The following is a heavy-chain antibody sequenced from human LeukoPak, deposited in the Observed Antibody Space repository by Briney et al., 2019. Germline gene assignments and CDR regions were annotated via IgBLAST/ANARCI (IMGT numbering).Heavy chain of an antibody. CDR2: INWNGDNT. Sequence: GGSLRLSCAASGFTFDDYGMSWVRQAPGKGLEWVSGINWNGDNTGYADSVKGRFTISRDNTKNSLYLQMNSLTAEDTAMYYCARGGWLHYDFWGQGTLVTVSS. V-gene: IGHV3-20*04. CDR1: GFTFDDYG. D-gene: IGHD5-12*01. J-gene: IGHJ4*02. CDR3: ARGGWLHYDF.